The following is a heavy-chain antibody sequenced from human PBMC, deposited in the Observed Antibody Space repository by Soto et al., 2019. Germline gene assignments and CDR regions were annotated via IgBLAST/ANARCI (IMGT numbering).Heavy chain of an antibody. V-gene: IGHV5-51*01. CDR1: GYSFTSYW. Sequence: PGESLKISCKGSGYSFTSYWIGWVRQMPGKGLEWMGIIYPGDSDTRYSPSFQGQVTISADKSISTAYLQWSSLKSSDTAMYYCARHNVDCSGGSCYTIDAFDIWGQGTMVTVSS. CDR2: IYPGDSDT. J-gene: IGHJ3*02. D-gene: IGHD2-15*01. CDR3: ARHNVDCSGGSCYTIDAFDI.